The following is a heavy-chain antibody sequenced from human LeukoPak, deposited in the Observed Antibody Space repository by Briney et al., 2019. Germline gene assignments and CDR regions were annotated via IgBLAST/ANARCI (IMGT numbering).Heavy chain of an antibody. J-gene: IGHJ4*02. Sequence: PGGSLRLSCAASGFTFSSYWLSWVRQAPGKGLEGVANIKQDGSEKYYVDSVKGRFTIYRDNAKNSLYLQMNSLRAEDTAVYYCARDLGIGESDLHFDYWGQGTLVTVSS. CDR1: GFTFSSYW. CDR3: ARDLGIGESDLHFDY. D-gene: IGHD2-21*01. CDR2: IKQDGSEK. V-gene: IGHV3-7*01.